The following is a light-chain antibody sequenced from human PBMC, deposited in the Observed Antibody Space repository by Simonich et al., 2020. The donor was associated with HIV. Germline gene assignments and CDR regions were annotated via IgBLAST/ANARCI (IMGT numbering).Light chain of an antibody. CDR3: QQYGSSPFT. CDR1: QSVSSSY. Sequence: EIVLTQSPGTLSLSPGERATLSCRASQSVSSSYLAWYQQKPGLAPRLLIYDASSRATGIPDMFSGSGSGTDFTLTISRLEPEDFAVYYCQQYGSSPFTFGPGTKVDIK. CDR2: DAS. J-gene: IGKJ3*01. V-gene: IGKV3D-20*01.